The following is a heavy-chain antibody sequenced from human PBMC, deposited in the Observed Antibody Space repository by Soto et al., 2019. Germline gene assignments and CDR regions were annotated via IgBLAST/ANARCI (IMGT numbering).Heavy chain of an antibody. J-gene: IGHJ6*02. CDR1: SGSISSNSYF. D-gene: IGHD3-22*01. CDR2: VFYSGDT. Sequence: AETLSLTCSVSSGSISSNSYFWAWIRQPPGKGLEWIGAVFYSGDTYYSESLKSRVTMSVDTSKNQFSLKLNSVTAADTAVYYCARQGRNTKIVLLRHYATDFWGQGTAVTVSS. V-gene: IGHV4-39*01. CDR3: ARQGRNTKIVLLRHYATDF.